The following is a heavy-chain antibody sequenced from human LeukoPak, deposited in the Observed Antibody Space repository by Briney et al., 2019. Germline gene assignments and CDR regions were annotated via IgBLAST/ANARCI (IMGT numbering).Heavy chain of an antibody. CDR2: IYHSGST. V-gene: IGHV4-38-2*01. CDR1: GYSISSGYY. D-gene: IGHD2-2*01. Sequence: SETLSLTCAVSGYSISSGYYWGWIRQPPGKGLEWIGSIYHSGSTYYNPSLKSRVTISVDTSKNQFSLKLSSVTAADTAVYYCAVTIVVVPAASTYYFDYWGQGTPVTVSS. J-gene: IGHJ4*02. CDR3: AVTIVVVPAASTYYFDY.